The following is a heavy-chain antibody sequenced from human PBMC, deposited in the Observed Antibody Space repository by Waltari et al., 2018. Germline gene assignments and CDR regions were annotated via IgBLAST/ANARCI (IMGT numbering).Heavy chain of an antibody. D-gene: IGHD3-10*01. CDR2: FDPEDGET. V-gene: IGHV1-24*01. CDR3: ATGVEDVSSRDY. Sequence: QVPLVQFGAEVTTPGASAKVSCKVYEYTLTEVSMHWVRQAPGKGLEWMGGFDPEDGETIYAQKFQGRVTMTDDTSTDASYMELSSLRSEYTAVYYCATGVEDVSSRDYWGQGTLVTVSS. J-gene: IGHJ4*02. CDR1: EYTLTEVS.